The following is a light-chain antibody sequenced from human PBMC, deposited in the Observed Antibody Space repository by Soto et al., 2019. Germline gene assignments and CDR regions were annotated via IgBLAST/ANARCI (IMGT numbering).Light chain of an antibody. CDR1: SSDVGGVNY. CDR3: SSYTSSSIL. CDR2: AVS. Sequence: QSALTQPASVSGSPGQSITISCTGTSSDVGGVNYVSWYQHHPGKAPKLMIFAVSNRPSGVSNRFSGSKSGNTASLTISGLRAEGEADYYCSSYTSSSILFGGGTKLTVL. V-gene: IGLV2-14*03. J-gene: IGLJ2*01.